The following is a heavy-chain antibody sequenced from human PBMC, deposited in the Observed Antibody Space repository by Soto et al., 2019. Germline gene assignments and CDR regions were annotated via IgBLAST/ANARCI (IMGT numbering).Heavy chain of an antibody. D-gene: IGHD4-17*01. CDR1: GFTFSNYA. J-gene: IGHJ4*02. CDR2: ISGNGGTT. Sequence: EVPLVESGEGLVQPGGSLRLSCAASGFTFSNYAMHWVRQAPGKGLEYVSAISGNGGTTYYADPVKGRFTISRDNSKNTLYIQMGSLRAEDMAVYYCARGPSTVATWLDYWGQGTLVTVSS. CDR3: ARGPSTVATWLDY. V-gene: IGHV3-64*02.